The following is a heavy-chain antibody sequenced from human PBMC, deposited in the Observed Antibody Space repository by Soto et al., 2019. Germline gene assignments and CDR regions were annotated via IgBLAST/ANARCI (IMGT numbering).Heavy chain of an antibody. V-gene: IGHV4-31*03. CDR2: IYYSGST. CDR1: GGSISSGGYY. CDR3: ARFPPYYGSGSYPY. J-gene: IGHJ4*02. D-gene: IGHD3-10*01. Sequence: QVQLQESGPGLVKPSQTLSLTCTVSGGSISSGGYYWSWIRQHPGKGLEWIGYIYYSGSTYYNPSLESRVTISVDTSKNQFSLKLSSVTAADTAVYYCARFPPYYGSGSYPYWGQGTLVTVSS.